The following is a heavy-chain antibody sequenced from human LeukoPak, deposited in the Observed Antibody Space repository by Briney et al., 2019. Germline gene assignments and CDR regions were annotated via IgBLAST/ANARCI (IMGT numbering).Heavy chain of an antibody. CDR3: ARDLADSSGYYTPLYY. CDR2: ISYHGSDK. Sequence: PGRSLRLSCAASGFSFSTYGMHWVRQAPGKGLEWVTVISYHGSDKYYADSVKGRFTISRDNSKNTLYLQMNSLRAEDTAVYYCARDLADSSGYYTPLYYWGQGTLVTVSS. J-gene: IGHJ4*02. CDR1: GFSFSTYG. V-gene: IGHV3-30*03. D-gene: IGHD3-22*01.